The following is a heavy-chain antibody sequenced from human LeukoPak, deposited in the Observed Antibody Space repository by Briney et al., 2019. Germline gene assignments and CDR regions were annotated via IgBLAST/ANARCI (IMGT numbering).Heavy chain of an antibody. V-gene: IGHV4-59*01. CDR2: IYYSGST. CDR3: ARGVLTYYDFWKGYSNWFDP. D-gene: IGHD3-3*01. CDR1: GGSISSYY. Sequence: PSETLSLTCNVSGGSISSYYWSWIRQPPGKGLEWIGYIYYSGSTNYNPSLKSRVTISVDTSKNQFSLKLSSVTAEDTAVYYCARGVLTYYDFWKGYSNWFDPWGQGTLVTVSS. J-gene: IGHJ5*02.